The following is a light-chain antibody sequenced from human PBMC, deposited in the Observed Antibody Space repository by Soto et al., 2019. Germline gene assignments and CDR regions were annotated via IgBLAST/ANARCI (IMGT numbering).Light chain of an antibody. J-gene: IGLJ2*01. V-gene: IGLV2-14*03. CDR1: SSDVGGYNY. Sequence: QSALTQPASVSGSPGQSITISCTGTSSDVGGYNYVSWYQHHPGKAPKLIIYDVSDRPSGVSARFSGSKSGNTASLTISGLQAEDEADYYCNSYTSSSALVVFGGGTKVTVL. CDR3: NSYTSSSALVV. CDR2: DVS.